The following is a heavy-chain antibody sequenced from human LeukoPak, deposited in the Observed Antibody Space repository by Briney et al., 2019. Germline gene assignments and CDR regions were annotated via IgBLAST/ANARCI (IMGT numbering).Heavy chain of an antibody. CDR2: INHMGST. CDR1: GRSFSGDY. D-gene: IGHD2-2*01. Sequence: SETLSLTCAVDGRSFSGDYWRWIRQPPRKGLEWIGEINHMGSTNYNPSLKSRVTISLDTPRNQFSLKLSSVTAAETAVYYCARPQPVVPAAKRRLYEAWFDPWGQGTLVTVSS. J-gene: IGHJ5*02. CDR3: ARPQPVVPAAKRRLYEAWFDP. V-gene: IGHV4-34*01.